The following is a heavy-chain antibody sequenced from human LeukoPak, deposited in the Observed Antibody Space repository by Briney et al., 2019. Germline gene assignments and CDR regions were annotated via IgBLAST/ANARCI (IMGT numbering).Heavy chain of an antibody. Sequence: GASVKVSCTASGYTFTSYAMHWMRQAPGQRPEWVGWINAGNGNTKYSQEFQGRVTITRDTSASTAYMELSSLRSDDTAVYYCARVSSALGFDYWGQGTLVTVSS. V-gene: IGHV1-3*01. CDR3: ARVSSALGFDY. CDR1: GYTFTSYA. CDR2: INAGNGNT. J-gene: IGHJ4*02. D-gene: IGHD3-22*01.